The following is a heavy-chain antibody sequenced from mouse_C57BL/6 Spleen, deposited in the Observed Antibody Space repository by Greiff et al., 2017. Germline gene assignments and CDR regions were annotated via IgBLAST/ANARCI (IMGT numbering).Heavy chain of an antibody. J-gene: IGHJ3*01. CDR1: GYSFTGYY. CDR3: ARVYDGYYAWFAY. V-gene: IGHV1-42*01. Sequence: EVKLVESGPELVKPGASVKISCKASGYSFTGYYMNWVKQSPEKSLEWIGEINPSTGGTTYNQKFKAKATLTVDKSSSTAYMQLKSLTSEDSAVYYCARVYDGYYAWFAYWGQGTLVTVSA. CDR2: INPSTGGT. D-gene: IGHD2-3*01.